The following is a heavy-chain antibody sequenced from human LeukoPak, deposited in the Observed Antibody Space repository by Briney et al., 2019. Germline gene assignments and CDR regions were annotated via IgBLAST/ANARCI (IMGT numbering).Heavy chain of an antibody. Sequence: PSETLSLTCTVSGGSISSYYWSWIRQPPGKGLEWIGYIYYSGSTNSNPSLKSRVTVSVDTSRNQFSLRLSSVTAADTAVYYCARHEPYYYDSSDYWGYYFGYWGQGTLVTVSS. D-gene: IGHD3-22*01. V-gene: IGHV4-59*08. CDR1: GGSISSYY. CDR2: IYYSGST. CDR3: ARHEPYYYDSSDYWGYYFGY. J-gene: IGHJ4*02.